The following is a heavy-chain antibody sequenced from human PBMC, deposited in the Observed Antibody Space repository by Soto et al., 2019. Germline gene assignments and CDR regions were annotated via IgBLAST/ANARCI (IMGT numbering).Heavy chain of an antibody. D-gene: IGHD2-15*01. V-gene: IGHV3-73*01. CDR1: GFTFSGSA. J-gene: IGHJ6*03. CDR2: IRSKANSYAT. CDR3: TRSRDYCSGGSCYEPPFSFVSGAYYYYYYMDV. Sequence: GGSLRLSCAASGFTFSGSAMHWVRQASGKGLEWVGRIRSKANSYATAYAASVKGRFTISRDDSKNTAYLQMNSLKTEDTAVYYCTRSRDYCSGGSCYEPPFSFVSGAYYYYYYMDVWGKGTTVTVSS.